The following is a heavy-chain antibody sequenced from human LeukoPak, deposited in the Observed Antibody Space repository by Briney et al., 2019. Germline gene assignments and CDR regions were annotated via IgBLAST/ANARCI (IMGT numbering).Heavy chain of an antibody. CDR1: GITFRSYG. CDR2: ISYDGRHK. Sequence: QPGRSLRLSCAASGITFRSYGMHWVRQAPGKGLHLLAVISYDGRHKYYADCVEGRFSSSRDNSKNTLYLQMNSLRADDTAVYYCAKGARGDTVTSLVGLNWFAPWGQGTLVTVSS. CDR3: AKGARGDTVTSLVGLNWFAP. J-gene: IGHJ5*02. V-gene: IGHV3-30*18. D-gene: IGHD4-17*01.